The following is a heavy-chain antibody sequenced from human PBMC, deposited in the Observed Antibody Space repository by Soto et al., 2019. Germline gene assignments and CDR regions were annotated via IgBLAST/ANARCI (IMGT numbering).Heavy chain of an antibody. CDR3: ARAPDYGGNSGDFQH. V-gene: IGHV1-69*13. Sequence: SVKVSCKASGGTFSSYAISWVRQAPGQGLEWMGGIIPIFGTANYAQKFQGRVTITADESTSTAYMELSSLRSEDTAVYYCARAPDYGGNSGDFQHWGQGTLVTVSS. D-gene: IGHD4-17*01. CDR2: IIPIFGTA. J-gene: IGHJ1*01. CDR1: GGTFSSYA.